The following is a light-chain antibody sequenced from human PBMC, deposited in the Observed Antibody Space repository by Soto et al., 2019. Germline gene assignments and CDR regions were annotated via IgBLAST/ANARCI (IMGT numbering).Light chain of an antibody. Sequence: GDRVTITCRASQSISSYLNWYQQKPGKAPKLLIFAASSLQSGVPSRFSGSRSGPDFTLTISSLQPEDFATYYCQQSYSSPPTFGQGTKVDI. V-gene: IGKV1-39*01. J-gene: IGKJ1*01. CDR1: QSISSY. CDR2: AAS. CDR3: QQSYSSPPT.